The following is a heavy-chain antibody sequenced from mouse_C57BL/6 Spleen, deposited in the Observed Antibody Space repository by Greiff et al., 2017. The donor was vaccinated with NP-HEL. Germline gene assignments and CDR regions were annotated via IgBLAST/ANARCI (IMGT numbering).Heavy chain of an antibody. CDR2: IHPNSGST. J-gene: IGHJ2*01. D-gene: IGHD1-1*01. V-gene: IGHV1-64*01. CDR1: GYTFTSYW. Sequence: QVQLQQPGAELVKPGASVKLSCKASGYTFTSYWMHWVKQRPGQGLEWIGMIHPNSGSTNYNEKFKSKATLTVDKSSSTAYMQLSSLTSEDSAVYYCARTHITTVVATGDYWGQGTTLTVSS. CDR3: ARTHITTVVATGDY.